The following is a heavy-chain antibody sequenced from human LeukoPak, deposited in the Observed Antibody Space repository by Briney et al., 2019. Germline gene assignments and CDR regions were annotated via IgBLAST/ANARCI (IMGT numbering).Heavy chain of an antibody. CDR1: GFTFSSYG. CDR2: IWYDGSNK. J-gene: IGHJ4*02. CDR3: ARDYSSSFDY. Sequence: QPGGSLRLSCAASGFTFSSYGMHWVRQAPDKGLEWVAVIWYDGSNKYYADSVKGRFTISRDNSKNTLYLQMNSLRAEDTAVYYCARDYSSSFDYWGQGTLVTVSS. V-gene: IGHV3-33*01. D-gene: IGHD6-6*01.